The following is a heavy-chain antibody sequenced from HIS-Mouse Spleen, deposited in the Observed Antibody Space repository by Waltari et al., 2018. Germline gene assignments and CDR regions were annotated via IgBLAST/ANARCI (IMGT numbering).Heavy chain of an antibody. CDR3: AREIPYSSSWYDWYFDL. CDR1: GGSISRSSYY. J-gene: IGHJ2*01. V-gene: IGHV4-39*07. D-gene: IGHD6-13*01. Sequence: QLQLQESGPGLVKPSETLSLTCTVSGGSISRSSYYWGWTRRPPRKGLEWIGGIYYSGSTYYNPSLKSRVTISVDTSKNQFSLKLSSVTAADTAVYYCAREIPYSSSWYDWYFDLWGRGTLVTVSS. CDR2: IYYSGST.